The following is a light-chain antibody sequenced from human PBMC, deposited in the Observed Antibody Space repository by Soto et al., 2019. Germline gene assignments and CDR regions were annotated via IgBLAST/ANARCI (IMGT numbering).Light chain of an antibody. CDR3: QSYDTSLSSYV. V-gene: IGLV1-40*01. CDR2: GNN. CDR1: SSNIGARFD. Sequence: QSVLTQPPSVSGAPGQTVTIPCAGTSSNIGARFDVHWYQQFPGTAPRVLIYGNNIRPSGVPDRFSGSKSGASASLTITGLQREDEADYYCQSYDTSLSSYVFGIGTKLTVL. J-gene: IGLJ1*01.